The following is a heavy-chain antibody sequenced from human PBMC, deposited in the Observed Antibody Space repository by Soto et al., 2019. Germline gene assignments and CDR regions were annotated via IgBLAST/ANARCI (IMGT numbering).Heavy chain of an antibody. CDR1: GYSFTNND. D-gene: IGHD3-16*01. J-gene: IGHJ5*02. CDR3: ARMETFGSLNWFDP. Sequence: GASVKVSCKASGYSFTNNDVSWVRQATGQGLEWMGWMNPGSGDTGYAQKFQGRVTMTRDISIATAYTELSSLRSDDTAIYYCARMETFGSLNWFDPCGQRTPVTVSS. V-gene: IGHV1-8*01. CDR2: MNPGSGDT.